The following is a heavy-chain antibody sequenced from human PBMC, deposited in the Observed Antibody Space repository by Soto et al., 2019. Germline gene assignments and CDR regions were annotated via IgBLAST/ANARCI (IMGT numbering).Heavy chain of an antibody. CDR1: SGSISSSNW. V-gene: IGHV4-4*02. D-gene: IGHD2-8*01. Sequence: SETLSLTCAVSSGSISSSNWWSWVRQPPGKGLEWIGEIYHSGSTNYNPSLKSRVTISVDKSKNQFSLKLSSVTAADTAVYYCARGGLIMDPPGWFDPWGQGTLVTVSS. CDR3: ARGGLIMDPPGWFDP. CDR2: IYHSGST. J-gene: IGHJ5*02.